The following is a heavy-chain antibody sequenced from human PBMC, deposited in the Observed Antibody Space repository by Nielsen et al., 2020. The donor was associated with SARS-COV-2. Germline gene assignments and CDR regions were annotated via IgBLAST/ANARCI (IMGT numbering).Heavy chain of an antibody. CDR1: GYTFTSYT. CDR2: ISAYNGNT. Sequence: ASVKVSCKASGYTFTSYTMHWVRQAPGQGLEWMGWISAYNGNTNYAQKLQGRVTMTTDTSTSTAYMELRSLRSDDTAVYYCARDGEYYDILTGYYYYYGMDVWGQGTTVTVSS. D-gene: IGHD3-9*01. CDR3: ARDGEYYDILTGYYYYYGMDV. J-gene: IGHJ6*02. V-gene: IGHV1-18*01.